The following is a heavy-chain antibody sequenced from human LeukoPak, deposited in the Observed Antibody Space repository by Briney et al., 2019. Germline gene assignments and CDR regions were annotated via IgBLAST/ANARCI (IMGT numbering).Heavy chain of an antibody. Sequence: PSETLSLTCTVSGGSISSGSYYWSWIRQPAGKGLEWIGRIYTSGSTNYNPSLKSRVTIPVDTSKNQFSLKLSSVTAADTAVYYCARDGWYSSSWYRQNWFDPWGQGTLVTVSS. V-gene: IGHV4-61*02. J-gene: IGHJ5*02. CDR2: IYTSGST. CDR1: GGSISSGSYY. CDR3: ARDGWYSSSWYRQNWFDP. D-gene: IGHD6-13*01.